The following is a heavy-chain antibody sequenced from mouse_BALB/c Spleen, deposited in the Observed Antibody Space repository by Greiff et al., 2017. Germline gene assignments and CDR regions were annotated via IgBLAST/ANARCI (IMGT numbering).Heavy chain of an antibody. CDR3: ARHEDPDSYFDY. CDR2: INPSTGYT. CDR1: GYTFTSYW. V-gene: IGHV1-7*01. Sequence: QVQLKQSGAELAKPGASVKMSCKASGYTFTSYWMHWVKQRPGQGLEWIGYINPSTGYTEYNQKFKDKATLTADKSSSTAYMQLSSLTFEDSAVYYCARHEDPDSYFDYWGQGTTLTVSS. J-gene: IGHJ2*01.